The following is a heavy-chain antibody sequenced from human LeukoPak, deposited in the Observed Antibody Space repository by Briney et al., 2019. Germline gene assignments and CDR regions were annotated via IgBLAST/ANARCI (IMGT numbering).Heavy chain of an antibody. V-gene: IGHV3-23*01. Sequence: QPGGSLRLSCAASGFTFSSYALSWVRQAPGKGLEWVSAISGSGGSTYYADSVKGRFTISRDNSKNTLYLQMNSLRAEDTAVYYCAKSLLRYFDWLQDFDYWGQGTLVTVFS. J-gene: IGHJ4*02. D-gene: IGHD3-9*01. CDR3: AKSLLRYFDWLQDFDY. CDR1: GFTFSSYA. CDR2: ISGSGGST.